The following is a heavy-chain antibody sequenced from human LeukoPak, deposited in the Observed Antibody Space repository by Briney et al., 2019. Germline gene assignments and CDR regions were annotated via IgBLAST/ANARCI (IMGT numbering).Heavy chain of an antibody. D-gene: IGHD3-10*01. V-gene: IGHV4-30-4*07. CDR1: GGSISSGGYS. CDR2: IFYSGST. Sequence: PSETLSLTCAISGGSISSGGYSWSWIRQPPGKGLEWIGYIFYSGSTYYNPSLKSRVTISVDTSNNQFSLKLSSVTAADTAVYYCAGRPYYYGWGRLESSNNFDYWGQGTLVTVSS. CDR3: AGRPYYYGWGRLESSNNFDY. J-gene: IGHJ4*02.